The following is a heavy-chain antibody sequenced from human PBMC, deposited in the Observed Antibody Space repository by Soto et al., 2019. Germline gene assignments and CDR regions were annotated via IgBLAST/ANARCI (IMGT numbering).Heavy chain of an antibody. CDR2: ISIFYGKT. D-gene: IGHD1-26*01. V-gene: IGHV1-18*04. Sequence: ASVKVSCKTSGYTFSIYDINCVRQAPGQGLEWMGWISIFYGKTTYAQEFQGRVTMTTDTSTTTAYMELRSLRSDDTAVYYCAREDRYSGSYYFDYWGQGTLVTVSS. CDR3: AREDRYSGSYYFDY. CDR1: GYTFSIYD. J-gene: IGHJ4*02.